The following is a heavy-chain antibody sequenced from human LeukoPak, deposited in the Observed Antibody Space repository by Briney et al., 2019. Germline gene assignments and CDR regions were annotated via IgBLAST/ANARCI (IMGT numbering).Heavy chain of an antibody. V-gene: IGHV4-59*12. CDR2: IYYSGST. CDR1: GGSISSYY. J-gene: IGHJ4*02. Sequence: SETLSLTCTVSGGSISSYYWSWIRQPPGKGLEWIGYIYYSGSTNYNPSLKSRVTISVDTSKNQFSLKLSSVTAADTAVYYCARDPYSGYGRFDYWGQGTLGTVSS. CDR3: ARDPYSGYGRFDY. D-gene: IGHD5-12*01.